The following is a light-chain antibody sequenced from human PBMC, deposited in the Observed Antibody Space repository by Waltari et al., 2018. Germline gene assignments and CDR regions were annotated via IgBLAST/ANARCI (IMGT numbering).Light chain of an antibody. Sequence: QPALTQPASASGSPGPSITLSCTGTRSYVGNYHVFSWYQQYPGKAPKFIIYEVSEGPSGVSNRFSGSKSGNTASLTISGLQEEDEGEYYCSSYTTSTTLLFGTGTRLTVL. V-gene: IGLV2-14*02. CDR1: RSYVGNYHV. J-gene: IGLJ1*01. CDR2: EVS. CDR3: SSYTTSTTLL.